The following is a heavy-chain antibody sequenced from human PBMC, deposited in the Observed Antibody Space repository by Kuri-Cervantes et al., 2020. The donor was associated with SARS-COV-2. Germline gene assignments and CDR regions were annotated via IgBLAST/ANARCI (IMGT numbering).Heavy chain of an antibody. J-gene: IGHJ4*02. Sequence: SETLSLTCTVSGGSISSYYWSWIRQPPGKGLEWIGYIYYSGGTNYNPSLKSRVTISVDTSKNQFSLKLSSVTAADTAVYYCARDSPEYSSSSSVPFDYWGQGTLVTVS. CDR2: IYYSGGT. CDR3: ARDSPEYSSSSSVPFDY. D-gene: IGHD6-6*01. CDR1: GGSISSYY. V-gene: IGHV4-59*01.